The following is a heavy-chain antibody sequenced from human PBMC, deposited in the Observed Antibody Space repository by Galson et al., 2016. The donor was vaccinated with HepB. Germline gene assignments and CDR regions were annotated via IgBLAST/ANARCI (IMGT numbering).Heavy chain of an antibody. D-gene: IGHD3-10*01. CDR1: GYTFSNYY. Sequence: SVKVSCKASGYTFSNYYINWLRQAPGQGLEWMGWINADIGDTVFVKKFQGRLTLSTDTSTSTAYMELRSLTSDDTAVYYCARDSANYYGTTSNGASYYGTDVWGQGTTVSVSS. CDR2: INADIGDT. CDR3: ARDSANYYGTTSNGASYYGTDV. V-gene: IGHV1-18*01. J-gene: IGHJ6*02.